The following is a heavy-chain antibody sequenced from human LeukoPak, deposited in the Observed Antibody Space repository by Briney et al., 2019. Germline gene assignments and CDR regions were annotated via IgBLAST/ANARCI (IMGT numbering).Heavy chain of an antibody. V-gene: IGHV4-4*09. Sequence: TSETLSLTCTVSGGSISSYYWSWIRQPPGKGLEWIGYIYTSGSTNYNPSLKSRVTISVDTSKNQFSLKLSFVTAADTAVYYCARHAVAGWAYYYYMDVWGKGTTVTVSS. CDR2: IYTSGST. CDR1: GGSISSYY. CDR3: ARHAVAGWAYYYYMDV. D-gene: IGHD6-19*01. J-gene: IGHJ6*03.